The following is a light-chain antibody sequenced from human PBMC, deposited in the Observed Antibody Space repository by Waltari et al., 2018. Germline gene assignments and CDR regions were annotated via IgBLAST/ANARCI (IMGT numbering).Light chain of an antibody. CDR2: KVS. J-gene: IGKJ1*01. V-gene: IGKV2-30*01. CDR3: MQGTHWPPT. Sequence: EVVMTQSPLSLPVTLGQPASISCRSSQSLVYSDGNTYLNWFQQRPGHSPRRLIYKVSNRDSGVPDRFSGSGSGTDFTLKISRVEAEDVGVYYCMQGTHWPPTFGQGTMVEIK. CDR1: QSLVYSDGNTY.